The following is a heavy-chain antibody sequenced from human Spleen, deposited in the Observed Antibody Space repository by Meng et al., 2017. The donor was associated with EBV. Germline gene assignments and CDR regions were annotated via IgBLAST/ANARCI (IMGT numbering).Heavy chain of an antibody. Sequence: EVQLVESGVGWIKPGGSLRLPRAASGFTVRNAWIIWVLQAPGKGLECVGRIKSKTDGGTTDYAAPVKGRFTISRDDSKNTLYLQMNSLKTEDTAVYYCTRWSYGGTAYWGQGTLVTVSS. CDR1: GFTVRNAW. CDR3: TRWSYGGTAY. V-gene: IGHV3-15*01. CDR2: IKSKTDGGTT. J-gene: IGHJ4*02. D-gene: IGHD4-23*01.